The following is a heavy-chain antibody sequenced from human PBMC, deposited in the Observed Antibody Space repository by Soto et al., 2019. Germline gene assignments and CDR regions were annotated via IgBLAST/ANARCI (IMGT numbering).Heavy chain of an antibody. Sequence: QAQLVQSGAEVQKPGSSVIVSCKGSGGTFDNSAINWVRQAPGQGLEWMGGIIPVFTTANYAQKFQGRVPITADKSTNTVYMDLPNLKSEDTAIYYWARGGTGLVGLAVYTKSDGMDVWGQGTSVTVSS. D-gene: IGHD2-8*01. J-gene: IGHJ6*02. CDR2: IIPVFTTA. CDR3: ARGGTGLVGLAVYTKSDGMDV. CDR1: GGTFDNSA. V-gene: IGHV1-69*06.